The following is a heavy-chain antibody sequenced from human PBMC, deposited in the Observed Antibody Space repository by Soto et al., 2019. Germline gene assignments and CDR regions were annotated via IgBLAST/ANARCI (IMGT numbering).Heavy chain of an antibody. CDR1: GYTFTNYG. V-gene: IGHV1-18*01. CDR3: ARRPSADWFDP. J-gene: IGHJ5*02. CDR2: INPYKGNT. D-gene: IGHD2-2*01. Sequence: ASVKVSCKASGYTFTNYGISWVRQAPGRGLEWMGWINPYKGNTIYAQKFQGRVTLTTDTSTNTAYMELRSLTSDDTAVYYCARRPSADWFDPWGQGTLVTVSS.